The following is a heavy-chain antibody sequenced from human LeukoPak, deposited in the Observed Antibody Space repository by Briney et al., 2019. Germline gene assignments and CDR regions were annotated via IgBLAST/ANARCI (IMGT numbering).Heavy chain of an antibody. D-gene: IGHD2-15*01. CDR3: ARQGPEWQLLFGYFDL. CDR2: ISYDGSIK. J-gene: IGHJ2*01. Sequence: GGSVRLSCAASGFTFSSYAMHWVRQAPGKGLEWVAVISYDGSIKYYADSVKGRFTISRDNYKSTLYLQVNSLRPEDTAVYYCARQGPEWQLLFGYFDLWGRGTLVTASS. V-gene: IGHV3-30*01. CDR1: GFTFSSYA.